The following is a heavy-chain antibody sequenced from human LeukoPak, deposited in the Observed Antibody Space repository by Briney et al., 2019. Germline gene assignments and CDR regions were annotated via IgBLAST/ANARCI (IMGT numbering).Heavy chain of an antibody. CDR3: ARGGGWSPYYFDY. CDR1: GGSISSGGYS. V-gene: IGHV4-30-2*01. Sequence: SETLSLTCAVSGGSISSGGYSWSWIRQPPGKGLEWIGYIYHSGSTYYNPSLKSRLTISVDTSKNQFSLNLISVTAADTAVYYCARGGGWSPYYFDYWGQGALVTVSS. CDR2: IYHSGST. D-gene: IGHD6-19*01. J-gene: IGHJ4*02.